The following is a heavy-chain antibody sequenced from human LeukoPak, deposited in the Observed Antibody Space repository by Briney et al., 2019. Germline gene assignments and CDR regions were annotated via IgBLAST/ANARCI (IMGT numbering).Heavy chain of an antibody. J-gene: IGHJ6*04. CDR1: GGTFSSYA. Sequence: ASVKVSCKASGGTFSSYAISWVRQAPGQGLEWMGGIIPIFGTANYAQKFQGRVTITADESTSTAYMELSSLRSEDTAVYYCAIDLSSSWYGGRMDVWGKGTTVTVSS. D-gene: IGHD6-13*01. V-gene: IGHV1-69*01. CDR3: AIDLSSSWYGGRMDV. CDR2: IIPIFGTA.